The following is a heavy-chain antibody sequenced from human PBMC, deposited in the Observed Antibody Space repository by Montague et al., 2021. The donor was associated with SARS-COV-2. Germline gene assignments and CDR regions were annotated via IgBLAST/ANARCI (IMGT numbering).Heavy chain of an antibody. J-gene: IGHJ5*02. V-gene: IGHV5-51*01. CDR2: INPRDSDT. CDR3: ARQPSNWYDH. Sequence: WMGIINPRDSDTKYSPSFQGQVTISAHKSIGTAYLQWSSLKTSDTAMYYCARQPSNWYDHWGQGTLVTVSS.